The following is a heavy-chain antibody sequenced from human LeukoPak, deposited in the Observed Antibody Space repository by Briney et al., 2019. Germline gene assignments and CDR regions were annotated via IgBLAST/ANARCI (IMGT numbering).Heavy chain of an antibody. J-gene: IGHJ3*02. CDR1: GGSISSYY. V-gene: IGHV4-4*07. D-gene: IGHD4/OR15-4a*01. Sequence: SETLSLTCTVSGGSISSYYWSWIRQPAGKGLEWIGRTYTSGSTNYNPSLKSRVTMSVDTSKNQFSLKLSSVTAADTAVYYCASKIGATGAFDIWGQGTMVTVSS. CDR2: TYTSGST. CDR3: ASKIGATGAFDI.